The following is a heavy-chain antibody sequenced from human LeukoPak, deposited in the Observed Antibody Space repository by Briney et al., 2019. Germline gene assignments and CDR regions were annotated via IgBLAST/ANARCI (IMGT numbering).Heavy chain of an antibody. J-gene: IGHJ4*02. CDR2: IKQDGSEK. D-gene: IGHD6-6*01. CDR1: GFTFSSYW. CDR3: ARVYRSSSGYCFDY. V-gene: IGHV3-7*01. Sequence: PGGPLRLSYAASGFTFSSYWMSWVRQAPGKGLEWVANIKQDGSEKYYVDSVKGRFTISRDNAKNSLYLQMNSLRAEDTAVYYCARVYRSSSGYCFDYWGQGTLVTVSS.